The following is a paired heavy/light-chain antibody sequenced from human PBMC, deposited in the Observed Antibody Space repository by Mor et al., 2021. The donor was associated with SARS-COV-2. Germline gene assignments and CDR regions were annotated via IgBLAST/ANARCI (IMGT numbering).Light chain of an antibody. CDR2: AAS. CDR1: DSISSY. Sequence: DIQMTQSPSSVSAFVGDRVTITCRASDSISSYLAWYQQKPGKAPKLLIYAASSLQSGVPSRFSGSGSGTDFTLTISSLQPEDFATYYCQQADSFPYTFGQGTKLEIK. J-gene: IGKJ2*01. CDR3: QQADSFPYT. V-gene: IGKV1-12*01.
Heavy chain of an antibody. J-gene: IGHJ6*02. V-gene: IGHV3-23*04. CDR2: ISGSGGGT. D-gene: IGHD6-19*01. CDR3: AKDGYSSGWNRGDPYYYGMDV. Sequence: EAQLVESGGGLVQPGGSLRLSCAASGFTFRNYAMSWVRQAPGKGLEWVSDISGSGGGTNYADSVRGRFTISRDNSKNTLDLQMNSLRAEDTAVYYCAKDGYSSGWNRGDPYYYGMDVWGQGTTVTVSS. CDR1: GFTFRNYA.